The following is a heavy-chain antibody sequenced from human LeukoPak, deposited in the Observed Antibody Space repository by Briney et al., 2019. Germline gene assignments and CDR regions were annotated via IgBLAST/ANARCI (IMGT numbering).Heavy chain of an antibody. CDR1: GFTFRSYA. J-gene: IGHJ4*02. CDR3: VRDLSMKYTFDY. CDR2: ISYDAICK. Sequence: PGGSLRLSCAASGFTFRSYAMHWVRQAPGKGLEWMAFISYDAICKYYADFVKGRFTISRDNSKNTLYLQMNSLRAEDTAVYYCVRDLSMKYTFDYWGQGTLVAVSS. D-gene: IGHD6-6*01. V-gene: IGHV3-30-3*01.